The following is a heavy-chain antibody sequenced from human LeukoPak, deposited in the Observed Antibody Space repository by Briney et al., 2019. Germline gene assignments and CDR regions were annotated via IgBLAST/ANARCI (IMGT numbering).Heavy chain of an antibody. D-gene: IGHD3-22*01. CDR2: INSDGSST. Sequence: GRSLRLSCAASGFTFSSYWMHWVRQAPGKGLVWVSRINSDGSSTSYADSVKGRFTISRDNSKNTLYLQMNSLRVEDTAVYYCAKSWNYYDSSGDDALDIWGQGTMVTVSS. V-gene: IGHV3-74*01. CDR1: GFTFSSYW. J-gene: IGHJ3*02. CDR3: AKSWNYYDSSGDDALDI.